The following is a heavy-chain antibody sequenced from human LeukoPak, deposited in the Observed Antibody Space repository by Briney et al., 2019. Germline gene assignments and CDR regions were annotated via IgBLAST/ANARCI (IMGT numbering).Heavy chain of an antibody. D-gene: IGHD6-19*01. CDR3: VKDSRGYSSGWYYFDY. Sequence: GGSLRLSCSASGXTFSSYAMHWVRQAPGKGLEYVSAISSNGGSTYYADSVKGRFTISRDNSKNTLYLQMSSLRAEDTAVYYCVKDSRGYSSGWYYFDYWGQGTLVTVSS. CDR2: ISSNGGST. V-gene: IGHV3-64D*06. J-gene: IGHJ4*02. CDR1: GXTFSSYA.